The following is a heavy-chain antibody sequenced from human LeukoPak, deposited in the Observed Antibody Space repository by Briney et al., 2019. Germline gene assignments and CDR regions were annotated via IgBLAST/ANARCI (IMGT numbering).Heavy chain of an antibody. V-gene: IGHV4-38-2*02. CDR1: GYSISSGYY. J-gene: IGHJ3*02. CDR3: ARENESSGYFSLAGAFDI. CDR2: IYHSGST. Sequence: SETLSLTCTVSGYSISSGYYWGWIRQPPGKGLEWIGSIYHSGSTYYNPSLKSRVTISVDTSKNQFSLKLSSVTAADTAVYYCARENESSGYFSLAGAFDIWGQGTVVTVSS. D-gene: IGHD3-22*01.